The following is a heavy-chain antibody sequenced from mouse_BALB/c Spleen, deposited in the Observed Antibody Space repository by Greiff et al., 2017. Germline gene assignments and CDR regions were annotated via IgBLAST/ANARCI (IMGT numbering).Heavy chain of an antibody. J-gene: IGHJ3*01. CDR2: IDPANGNT. CDR1: GFNIKDTY. V-gene: IGHV14-3*02. CDR3: ASLYGYEEVCAD. D-gene: IGHD2-2*01. Sequence: VQLQQSGAELVKPGASVKLSCTASGFNIKDTYMHWVKQRPEQGLEWIGRIDPANGNTKYDPKFQGKATITADTSSNTAYLQLSSLTSEDTAVYYCASLYGYEEVCADWGQGTLVTVSA.